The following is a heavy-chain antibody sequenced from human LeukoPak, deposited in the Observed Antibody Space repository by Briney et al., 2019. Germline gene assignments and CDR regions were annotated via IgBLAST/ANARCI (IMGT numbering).Heavy chain of an antibody. V-gene: IGHV4-30-4*01. Sequence: SQTLCLTCTVSGDSVSSGDYYWSWIRQPPGKGREWIGYINFSGSTSYNPSLKSRVTISVDTSKNQFSLKLSSVTAADTAVYYCARAPLGFCSGGTCKRYFDYWGQGTLVTVSS. CDR2: INFSGST. CDR1: GDSVSSGDYY. J-gene: IGHJ4*02. D-gene: IGHD2-15*01. CDR3: ARAPLGFCSGGTCKRYFDY.